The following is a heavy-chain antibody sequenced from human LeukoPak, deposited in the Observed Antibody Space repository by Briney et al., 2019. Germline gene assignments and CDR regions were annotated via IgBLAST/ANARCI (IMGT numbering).Heavy chain of an antibody. CDR2: IKQDGSEK. V-gene: IGHV3-7*03. CDR3: ARDHCSSTSCYIFYGMDV. J-gene: IGHJ6*02. Sequence: PGGSLRLSCAGSGFTFSSYWMSWVRQAPGKGLEWVANIKQDGSEKYYVDSVKGRFTISRDNAKNSLYLQMNSLRAEDTAVYYCARDHCSSTSCYIFYGMDVWGQGTTVTVSS. CDR1: GFTFSSYW. D-gene: IGHD2-2*02.